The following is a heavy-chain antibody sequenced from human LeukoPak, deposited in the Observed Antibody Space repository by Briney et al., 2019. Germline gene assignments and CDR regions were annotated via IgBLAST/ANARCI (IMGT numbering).Heavy chain of an antibody. CDR1: GFTFSNYW. D-gene: IGHD1-1*01. CDR2: INNDGSRT. J-gene: IGHJ1*01. V-gene: IGHV3-74*01. CDR3: ASGIPAF. Sequence: GGSLRLSCAASGFTFSNYWMHWVRQVPGQGLAWVSQINNDGSRTNYADSVKGRFTISRDNAKSTLYLQMNSLRAEDTAVYYCASGIPAFWGQGTLVTVSS.